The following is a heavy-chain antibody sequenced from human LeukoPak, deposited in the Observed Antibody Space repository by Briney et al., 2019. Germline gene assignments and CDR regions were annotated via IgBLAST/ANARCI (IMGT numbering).Heavy chain of an antibody. V-gene: IGHV4-34*01. D-gene: IGHD3-3*01. J-gene: IGHJ4*02. Sequence: SETLSLTCAVYGGSFSGYYWSWIRQPPGKGLEWIGEVNHSGSTNYNPSLKSRASISVDTSKNQFSLRLNSVTAADTAVYYCARGRRDDFWSGYSLYYFDYWGQGTLVTVFS. CDR1: GGSFSGYY. CDR2: VNHSGST. CDR3: ARGRRDDFWSGYSLYYFDY.